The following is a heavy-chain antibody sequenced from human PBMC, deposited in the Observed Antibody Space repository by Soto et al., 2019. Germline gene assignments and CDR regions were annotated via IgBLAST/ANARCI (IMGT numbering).Heavy chain of an antibody. Sequence: GESLKISCKGPGYRYPSYWNSRVRPMPGKGLARMRIIYPGYSHTRYRLSSQSPLTIPANHYISPAYLQRHSPKASDTAKYYFSRARDTATVYSDYWGQGTLVTVSS. V-gene: IGHV5-51*01. CDR3: SRARDTATVYSDY. D-gene: IGHD5-18*01. J-gene: IGHJ4*02. CDR1: GYRYPSYW. CDR2: IYPGYSHT.